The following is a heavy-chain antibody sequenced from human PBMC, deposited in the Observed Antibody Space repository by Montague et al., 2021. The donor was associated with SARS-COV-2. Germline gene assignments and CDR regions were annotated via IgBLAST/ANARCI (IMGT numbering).Heavy chain of an antibody. Sequence: SETLSLTCTVSGVSVTDYYWSWIRQPPGKGLEWVGDVLYNKGTNFNPSLKSRVAISVDTSKNKFSLRLTSVTAADTAFYYCVGYPHYDGLNGSTDFWGQGTLVTVSS. D-gene: IGHD3-9*01. CDR2: VLYNKGT. CDR1: GVSVTDYY. J-gene: IGHJ4*02. V-gene: IGHV4-59*08. CDR3: VGYPHYDGLNGSTDF.